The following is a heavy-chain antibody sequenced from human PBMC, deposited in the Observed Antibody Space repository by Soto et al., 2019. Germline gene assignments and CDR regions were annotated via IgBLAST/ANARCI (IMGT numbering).Heavy chain of an antibody. Sequence: QVQLVQSGAEVKKPGASVKVSCKASGYTFSSYGISWVRQAPGQGLEWMGWISGYNGNTNYAQKLQGRVTMTIDTSTSTGYMELRSLRSDDTAVYYCARDRGGEGMDVWGQGTTVTVSS. CDR3: ARDRGGEGMDV. V-gene: IGHV1-18*01. J-gene: IGHJ6*02. CDR2: ISGYNGNT. CDR1: GYTFSSYG. D-gene: IGHD3-16*01.